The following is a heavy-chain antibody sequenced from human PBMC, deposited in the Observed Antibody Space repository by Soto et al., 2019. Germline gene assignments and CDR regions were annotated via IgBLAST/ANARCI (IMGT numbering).Heavy chain of an antibody. V-gene: IGHV5-51*07. D-gene: IGHD6-13*01. CDR2: TYPEDSQT. CDR3: ARQAAAGKYYYAMDV. CDR1: GYSFTSYW. J-gene: IGHJ6*02. Sequence: PGESLKISCKASGYSFTSYWIGWVHQISGKGLEWMGITYPEDSQTLYSPSFQGQVTISVDKSISTVYLQWSSLKASDTATYYCARQAAAGKYYYAMDVWGQGTTVTGSS.